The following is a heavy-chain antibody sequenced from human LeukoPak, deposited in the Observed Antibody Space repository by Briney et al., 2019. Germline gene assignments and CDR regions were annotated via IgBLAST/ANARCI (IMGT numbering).Heavy chain of an antibody. CDR2: IYYSGST. D-gene: IGHD6-13*01. CDR3: AREVTGLAAAGGDAFDI. V-gene: IGHV4-59*01. J-gene: IGHJ3*02. CDR1: GGSISSYY. Sequence: SETLSLTCTVSGGSISSYYRSWIRQPPGKGLEWIGYIYYSGSTNYNPSLKSRVTISVDTSKNQFSLKLSSVTAADTAVYYCAREVTGLAAAGGDAFDIWGQGTMVTVSS.